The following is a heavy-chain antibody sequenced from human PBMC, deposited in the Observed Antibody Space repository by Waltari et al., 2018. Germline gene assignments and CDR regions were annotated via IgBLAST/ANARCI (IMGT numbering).Heavy chain of an antibody. J-gene: IGHJ3*01. CDR1: GLSITSNRHY. Sequence: QLQLQESGPRLVRPSETLSLICSVSGLSITSNRHYWSWLRQSPGQGLEWIGTVSYSWPTYISPSLKSRVSVSRDTSKNQVSLILGSVTAADMAVYYCATYIGASVGTAAFDVWGQGTMVTVSS. CDR2: VSYSWPT. CDR3: ATYIGASVGTAAFDV. D-gene: IGHD5-12*01. V-gene: IGHV4-39*01.